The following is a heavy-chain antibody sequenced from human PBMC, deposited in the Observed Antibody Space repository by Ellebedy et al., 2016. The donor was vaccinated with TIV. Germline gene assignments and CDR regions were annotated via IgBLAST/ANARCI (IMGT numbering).Heavy chain of an antibody. CDR1: GYTFTSYY. V-gene: IGHV1-46*03. Sequence: AASVKVSCKASGYTFTSYYMHWVRQAPGQGLEWMGIINPSGGSTSYAQKFQGRVTMTRDTSTSTVYMELSSLRSEDTAVYYCVKGAVAGKSWFDPWGQGTLVTVSS. D-gene: IGHD6-19*01. J-gene: IGHJ5*02. CDR2: INPSGGST. CDR3: VKGAVAGKSWFDP.